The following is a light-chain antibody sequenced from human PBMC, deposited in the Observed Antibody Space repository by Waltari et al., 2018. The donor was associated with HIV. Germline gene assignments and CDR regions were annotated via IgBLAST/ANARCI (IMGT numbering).Light chain of an antibody. CDR3: KSKTSSSTPCV. CDR2: DVS. Sequence: QSALTQPASVSGSPGQSIPIPCTGTSSDVGGYNSVAWYQQHPGKAPKLIIYDVSNRPSGVPYRFSGSKSGNTASLTISGLQAEDEADYYCKSKTSSSTPCVFGTGTKVTVL. V-gene: IGLV2-14*03. J-gene: IGLJ1*01. CDR1: SSDVGGYNS.